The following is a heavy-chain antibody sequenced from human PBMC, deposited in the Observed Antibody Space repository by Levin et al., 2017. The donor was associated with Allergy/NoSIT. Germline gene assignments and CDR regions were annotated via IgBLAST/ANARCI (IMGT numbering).Heavy chain of an antibody. CDR2: IYSGGST. J-gene: IGHJ2*01. Sequence: PGGSLRLSCAASGFTVSSNYMSWVRQAPGKGLEWVSVIYSGGSTYYADSVKGRFTISRDNSKNTLYLQMNSLRAEDTAVYYCASARKAFAYSSSWGDWYFDLWGRGTLVTVSS. CDR1: GFTVSSNY. D-gene: IGHD6-13*01. CDR3: ASARKAFAYSSSWGDWYFDL. V-gene: IGHV3-66*01.